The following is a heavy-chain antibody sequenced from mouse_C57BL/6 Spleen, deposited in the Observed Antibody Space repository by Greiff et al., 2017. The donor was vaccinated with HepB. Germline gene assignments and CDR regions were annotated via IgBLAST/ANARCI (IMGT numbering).Heavy chain of an antibody. V-gene: IGHV1-64*01. CDR3: ARDYYGRDAMDY. Sequence: VQLQQPGAELVKPGASVKLSCKASGYTFTSYWMHWVKQRPGQGLEWIGMIHPNSGSTNYNEKFKSKATLTVDKSSSTAYMQLSSLTSEDSAVYYCARDYYGRDAMDYWGQGTSVTVSS. J-gene: IGHJ4*01. CDR1: GYTFTSYW. CDR2: IHPNSGST. D-gene: IGHD1-1*01.